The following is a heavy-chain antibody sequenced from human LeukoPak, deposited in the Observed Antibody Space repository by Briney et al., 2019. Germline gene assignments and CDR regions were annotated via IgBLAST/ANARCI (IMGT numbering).Heavy chain of an antibody. D-gene: IGHD2-2*02. CDR3: AKGQRVSAAIQSGAEFFQH. CDR1: GFTLRNYA. V-gene: IGHV3-23*01. J-gene: IGHJ1*01. CDR2: ISGSGGST. Sequence: GGSLRLSCAASGFTLRNYAMSWVRQSPGKGLEWVSIISGSGGSTYYADSVKGRFTISRDNSKNTLYLQMNTLRAEDTALYYCAKGQRVSAAIQSGAEFFQHWGQGTLVTVSS.